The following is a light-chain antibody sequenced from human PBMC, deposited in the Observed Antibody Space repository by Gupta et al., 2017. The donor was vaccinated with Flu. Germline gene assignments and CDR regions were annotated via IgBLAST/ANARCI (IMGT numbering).Light chain of an antibody. CDR2: KAS. CDR3: QQYNSYLT. Sequence: DMQMTQSPSPLSASVGHRVTFTCRASKSISSWLAWYQQKPGKAPKLLIYKASSLESGVPSRFGGSGSGTEFTLTISRLQPDVVATYYCQQYNSYLTFGGGTKVEIK. J-gene: IGKJ4*01. V-gene: IGKV1-5*03. CDR1: KSISSW.